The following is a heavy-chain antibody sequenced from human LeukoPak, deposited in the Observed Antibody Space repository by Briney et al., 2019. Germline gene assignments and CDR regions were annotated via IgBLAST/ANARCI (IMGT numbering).Heavy chain of an antibody. CDR2: IYYSGST. CDR1: GGSISSNNYY. CDR3: ARPRGRVGATTPFDY. Sequence: SETLSLTCTVSGGSISSNNYYWGWIRQPPGKGLEWIGSIYYSGSTYYNPSLKSRVTISVDTSKNQFSLKLSSVTAADTAVYYCARPRGRVGATTPFDYWGQGTLVTVSS. D-gene: IGHD1-26*01. J-gene: IGHJ4*02. V-gene: IGHV4-39*07.